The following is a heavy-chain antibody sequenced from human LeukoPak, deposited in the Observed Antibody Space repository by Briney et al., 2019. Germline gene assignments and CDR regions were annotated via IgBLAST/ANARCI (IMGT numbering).Heavy chain of an antibody. Sequence: GGSLRLSCAASGFTFSSYATSWVRQAPGKGLEWISAISGSGGSTYYVDSVKGRFTISRDNSKNTLYLQMNSLRVEDTAVYYCAKLPVAGLYFDYWGQGTLVTVSS. V-gene: IGHV3-23*01. CDR2: ISGSGGST. D-gene: IGHD6-19*01. J-gene: IGHJ4*02. CDR1: GFTFSSYA. CDR3: AKLPVAGLYFDY.